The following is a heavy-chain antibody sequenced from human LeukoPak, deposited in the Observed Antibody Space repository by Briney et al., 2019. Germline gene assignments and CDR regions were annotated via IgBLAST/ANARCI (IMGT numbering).Heavy chain of an antibody. CDR3: ARGLVVGANFFDY. D-gene: IGHD1-26*01. Sequence: APVKVSCKASGYTFTRYGISWVRQAPGQGLEWMGWITAYNGNTNYAQKFQGRVTMTMDPSISTAYMELSSLRSEDTAVYYCARGLVVGANFFDYWGQGTLVTVSS. V-gene: IGHV1-18*01. CDR2: ITAYNGNT. CDR1: GYTFTRYG. J-gene: IGHJ4*02.